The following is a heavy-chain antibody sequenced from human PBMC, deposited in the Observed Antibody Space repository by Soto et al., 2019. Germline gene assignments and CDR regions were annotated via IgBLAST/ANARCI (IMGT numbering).Heavy chain of an antibody. CDR3: AKDQSSGWYWGFDP. CDR1: GFTFSSYG. D-gene: IGHD6-19*01. V-gene: IGHV3-30*18. Sequence: GGSLRLSCAASGFTFSSYGMHWVRQAPGKGLEWVAVISYDGSNKYYADSVKGRFTISRDNSKNTLYLQMNSLRAEDTAVYYCAKDQSSGWYWGFDPWGQGTLVTVSS. J-gene: IGHJ5*02. CDR2: ISYDGSNK.